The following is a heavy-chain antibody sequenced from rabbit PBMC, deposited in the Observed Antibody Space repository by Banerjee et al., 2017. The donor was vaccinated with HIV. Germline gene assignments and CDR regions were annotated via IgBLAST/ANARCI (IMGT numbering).Heavy chain of an antibody. V-gene: IGHV1S45*01. Sequence: QEQLVESGGGLVQPEGSLTLTCTASGFSFSSSYYICWVRQAPGKGLEWIGCIYTGWSGGTWYASWAKGRFTISRTSSTTVALQMTSLTAADTATYFCARGGASYGGLHLWGPGTLVTVS. CDR2: IYTGWSGGT. J-gene: IGHJ4*01. D-gene: IGHD6-1*01. CDR3: ARGGASYGGLHL. CDR1: GFSFSSSYY.